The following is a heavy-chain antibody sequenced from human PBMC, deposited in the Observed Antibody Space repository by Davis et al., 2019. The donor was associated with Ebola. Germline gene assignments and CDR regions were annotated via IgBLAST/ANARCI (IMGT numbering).Heavy chain of an antibody. CDR2: IRSEATSQ. CDR1: GFTFSRYG. CDR3: AKGEQYCSDISCYSFDAFGS. J-gene: IGHJ3*02. Sequence: PGGSLRLSCEASGFTFSRYGMHWVRQAPGKGLEWVAFIRSEATSQDYGKSVQGRFFISRDDSKNTPYLQMNSLRVDDTAVYFCAKGEQYCSDISCYSFDAFGSWGQGTMVTVSS. V-gene: IGHV3-30*02. D-gene: IGHD2-2*01.